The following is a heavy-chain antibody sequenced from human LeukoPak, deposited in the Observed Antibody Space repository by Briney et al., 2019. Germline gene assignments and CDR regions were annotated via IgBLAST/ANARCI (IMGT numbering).Heavy chain of an antibody. Sequence: GASVKVSCKASGGTFSSYAISWVRQAPGQGLEWMGGIIPIFGTANYAQKFQGRVTITADESTSTAYMELSSLRSEDTAVYYCAREYKLADTAMVHDAFDIWGQGTMVTVSS. D-gene: IGHD5-18*01. J-gene: IGHJ3*02. V-gene: IGHV1-69*13. CDR3: AREYKLADTAMVHDAFDI. CDR1: GGTFSSYA. CDR2: IIPIFGTA.